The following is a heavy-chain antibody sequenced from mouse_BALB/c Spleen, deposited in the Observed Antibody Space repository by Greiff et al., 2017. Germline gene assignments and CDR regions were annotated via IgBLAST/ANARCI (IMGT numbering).Heavy chain of an antibody. V-gene: IGHV14-3*02. D-gene: IGHD2-3*01. CDR1: GFNIKDTY. Sequence: VQLKESGAELVKPGASVKLSCTASGFNIKDTYMHWVKQRPEQGLEWIGRIDPANGNTKYDPKFQGKATITADTSSNTAYLQLSSLTSEDTAVYYCASIYDGYYGGYFDVWGAGTTVTVSS. J-gene: IGHJ1*01. CDR2: IDPANGNT. CDR3: ASIYDGYYGGYFDV.